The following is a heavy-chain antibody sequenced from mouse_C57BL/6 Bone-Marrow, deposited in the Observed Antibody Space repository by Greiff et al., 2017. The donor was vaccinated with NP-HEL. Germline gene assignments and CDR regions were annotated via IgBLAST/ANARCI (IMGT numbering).Heavy chain of an antibody. J-gene: IGHJ4*01. V-gene: IGHV2-9*01. CDR1: GFSLTSYG. CDR3: AKGLRSSWGAMDY. D-gene: IGHD1-1*01. CDR2: IWGGGST. Sequence: VMLVESGPGLVAPSQSLSITCTVSGFSLTSYGVDWVRQPPGKGLEWLGVIWGGGSTNYNSALMSRLSIRKDNSKSQVFLKMNSLQTDDTAMYYCAKGLRSSWGAMDYWGQGTSVTVSS.